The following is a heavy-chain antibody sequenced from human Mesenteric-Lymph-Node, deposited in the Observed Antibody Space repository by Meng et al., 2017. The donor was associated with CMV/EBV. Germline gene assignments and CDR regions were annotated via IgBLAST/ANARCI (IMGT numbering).Heavy chain of an antibody. CDR1: GDSISSGFYY. D-gene: IGHD1-1*01. V-gene: IGHV4-31*03. CDR3: ARQLLPDWFGP. CDR2: IYYTGKT. J-gene: IGHJ5*02. Sequence: CTVSGDSISSGFYYWNWIRQHPGKGLEWIGHIYYTGKTYYNPSLKGRLTLAIDTSKNQFSLTLASVTAADTAVYFCARQLLPDWFGPWGQGILVTVSS.